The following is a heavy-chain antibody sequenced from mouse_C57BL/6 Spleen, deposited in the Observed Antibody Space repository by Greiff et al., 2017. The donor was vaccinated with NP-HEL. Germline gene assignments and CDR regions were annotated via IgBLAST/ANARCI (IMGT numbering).Heavy chain of an antibody. V-gene: IGHV1-82*01. J-gene: IGHJ1*03. Sequence: QVQLQQSGPELVKPGASVKISCKASGYAFSSSWMNWVKQRPGKGLEWIGRIYPGDGDTNYNGKFKGKATLTADKSSSTAYMQLSSLTSEDSAVYFCASFVGYYEYFDVWGTGTTVTVSS. CDR3: ASFVGYYEYFDV. CDR2: IYPGDGDT. D-gene: IGHD2-3*01. CDR1: GYAFSSSW.